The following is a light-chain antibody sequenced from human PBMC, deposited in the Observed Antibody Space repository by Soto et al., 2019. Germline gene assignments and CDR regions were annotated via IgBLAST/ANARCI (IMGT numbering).Light chain of an antibody. V-gene: IGLV4-69*01. Sequence: QPVLTQSPSASASLGASVKLTCTLSSRHSSYVIAWHQQQPEKGPRYLMKLNSDGSHSKGDGIPDRFSGSSSGAERYLTISSLQSEDEADYYCQTWGTGIRVFGGGTKLTVL. J-gene: IGLJ3*02. CDR3: QTWGTGIRV. CDR1: SRHSSYV. CDR2: LNSDGSH.